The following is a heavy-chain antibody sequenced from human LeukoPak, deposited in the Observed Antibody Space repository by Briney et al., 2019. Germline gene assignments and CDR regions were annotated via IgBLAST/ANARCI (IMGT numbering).Heavy chain of an antibody. V-gene: IGHV4-61*01. CDR1: GGSVSSGSFY. CDR3: ARSYCGSDCYSGAYWYFDL. D-gene: IGHD2-21*02. CDR2: ISYSGST. Sequence: SETLSLTCTVSGGSVSSGSFYWSWIRQPPGKGLEWIGYISYSGSTNYNPSLKSRVTISVDTSKNQFSPKLSSVTAADTAVYYCARSYCGSDCYSGAYWYFDLWGRGTLVTVSS. J-gene: IGHJ2*01.